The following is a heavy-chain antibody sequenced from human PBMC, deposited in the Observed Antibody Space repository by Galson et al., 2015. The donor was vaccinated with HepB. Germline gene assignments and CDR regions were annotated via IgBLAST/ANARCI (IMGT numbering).Heavy chain of an antibody. J-gene: IGHJ2*01. D-gene: IGHD5-24*01. CDR1: GFTFSGSA. CDR3: TRRGRDGYNLRYFDL. Sequence: SLRLSCAASGFTFSGSAMHWVRQASGKGLEWVGRIRSKANSYATAYAASVKGRFTISRDDSKNTAYLQMNSLKTEDTAVYYCTRRGRDGYNLRYFDLWGRGTLVTVSS. V-gene: IGHV3-73*01. CDR2: IRSKANSYAT.